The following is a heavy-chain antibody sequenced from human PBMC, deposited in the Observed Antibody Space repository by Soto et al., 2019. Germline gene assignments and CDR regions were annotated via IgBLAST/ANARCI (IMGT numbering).Heavy chain of an antibody. J-gene: IGHJ4*02. CDR2: ISGSGAVT. Sequence: GGSLRLSCAASGFIFSSYALSWVRQAPGKGLEWVAVISGSGAVTYYPDSVKGRFTILRDNSKNTLYLQMSSLRAEDTAVYYCAKVISSSATGYWGQGTLVTVSS. CDR3: AKVISSSATGY. V-gene: IGHV3-23*01. CDR1: GFIFSSYA. D-gene: IGHD2-15*01.